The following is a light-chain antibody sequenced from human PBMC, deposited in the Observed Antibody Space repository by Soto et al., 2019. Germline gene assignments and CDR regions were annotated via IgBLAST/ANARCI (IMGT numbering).Light chain of an antibody. CDR3: QQGHSTPYT. J-gene: IGKJ2*01. CDR2: SVS. V-gene: IGKV1-39*01. CDR1: QNINNY. Sequence: DIKMTQSPSSLSASVGDRVTITCQASQNINNYLNWYQQKPGRAPKLLIHSVSALPSGVPSRFSGSGSGTEFTLTMSGLQPEDFATYYCQQGHSTPYTFGQGTKVDIK.